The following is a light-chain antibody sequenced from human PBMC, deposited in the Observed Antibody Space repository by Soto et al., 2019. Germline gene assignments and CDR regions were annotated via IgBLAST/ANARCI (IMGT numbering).Light chain of an antibody. CDR2: EAS. V-gene: IGKV3-11*01. Sequence: EIVLTQSPATLSASPGERATLSCRASQNVGVMLALYQHKPGQAPRLRIYEASNTAAGSPGRFSGSGSGTDFTLTLTSLEPEDFAVYYCQQYTDWPPWTFGQGTKVDIK. CDR3: QQYTDWPPWT. CDR1: QNVGVM. J-gene: IGKJ1*01.